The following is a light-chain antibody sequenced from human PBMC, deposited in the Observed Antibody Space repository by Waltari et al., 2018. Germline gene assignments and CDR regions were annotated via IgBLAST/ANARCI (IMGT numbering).Light chain of an antibody. CDR1: KIGSKN. CDR2: DDG. CDR3: QVWDSGSDHYV. Sequence: SYELTQPPSVSVAPGQTAQITCDGDKIGSKNVHWYQHKPGQAPVLVVYDDGDRPSGIPERFSGSNSGNTAALTISRVDAGDEAEYYCQVWDSGSDHYVFGTVTKVTVL. J-gene: IGLJ1*01. V-gene: IGLV3-21*02.